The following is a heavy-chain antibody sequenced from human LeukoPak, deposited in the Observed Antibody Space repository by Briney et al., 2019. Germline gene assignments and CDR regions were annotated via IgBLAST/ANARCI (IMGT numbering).Heavy chain of an antibody. CDR1: GFKFSSYG. CDR3: AKGSSQCSGSSCPQYYYYMDV. CDR2: VRFDGSEK. D-gene: IGHD2-15*01. Sequence: GGSLRLSCAASGFKFSSYGMHWVRQAPGKGLEWVAFVRFDGSEKYYADSVQGRFSISRDNFKNTVYLQMDSLRTEDTAVYYCAKGSSQCSGSSCPQYYYYMDVWGKGTTVAVSS. V-gene: IGHV3-30*02. J-gene: IGHJ6*03.